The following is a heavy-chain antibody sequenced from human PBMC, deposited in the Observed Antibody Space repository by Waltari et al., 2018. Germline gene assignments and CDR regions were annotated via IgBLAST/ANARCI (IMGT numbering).Heavy chain of an antibody. CDR2: INQDGSEH. Sequence: EVQLVESGGGLVQPGGSLRLSCAASGVTFGSYWKSWVRQAPGKGRDWVANINQDGSEHYYVASVKGRFTISRDNAKNSLSLQMNSLRAEDAAVYYCARERVLSGWYGDLDHWGQGTLVTVSS. CDR3: ARERVLSGWYGDLDH. V-gene: IGHV3-7*01. J-gene: IGHJ5*02. CDR1: GVTFGSYW. D-gene: IGHD6-19*01.